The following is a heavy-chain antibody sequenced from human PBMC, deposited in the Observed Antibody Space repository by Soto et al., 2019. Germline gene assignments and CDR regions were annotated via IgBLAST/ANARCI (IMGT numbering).Heavy chain of an antibody. J-gene: IGHJ4*02. D-gene: IGHD5-12*01. V-gene: IGHV4-39*01. Sequence: QLQLQESGPGLVKPSETLSLTCTVSGDSISSSSYYWGWIRQSPGKGLEWIRSVYYTGSSYYGPSLESRVTMSIDTSKSQFSLNLISVTAADTALYYCARIIGASDYVDYWGQGTLVTVSS. CDR1: GDSISSSSYY. CDR3: ARIIGASDYVDY. CDR2: VYYTGSS.